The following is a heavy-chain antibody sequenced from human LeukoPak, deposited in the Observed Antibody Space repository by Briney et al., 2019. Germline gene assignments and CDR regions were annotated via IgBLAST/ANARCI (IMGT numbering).Heavy chain of an antibody. V-gene: IGHV3-15*01. CDR2: IKSKTDGGTT. J-gene: IGHJ4*02. CDR3: TTDYGILTGYYAVDY. Sequence: GGSLRLSCAASGFTFSNAWMSWVRQAPGKGLEWVGRIKSKTDGGTTDYAAPVKGRFTISRDDSKNTLYLQMNSLKTEDTAVYYCTTDYGILTGYYAVDYWGQGTLVTVSS. CDR1: GFTFSNAW. D-gene: IGHD3-9*01.